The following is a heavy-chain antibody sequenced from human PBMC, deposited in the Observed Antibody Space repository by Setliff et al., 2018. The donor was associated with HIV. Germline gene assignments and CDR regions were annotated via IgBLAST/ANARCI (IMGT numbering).Heavy chain of an antibody. V-gene: IGHV1-46*03. J-gene: IGHJ4*02. Sequence: ASVKVSCKASGYTYISYYIHWVRQAPGQGLEWMGIINSSGDSTSYAQKFQGRVTMTRDTSTSTVYMELSSLTYEDTAIYYCASGFRATVPDYWGQGTLVTVSS. CDR3: ASGFRATVPDY. CDR1: GYTYISYY. D-gene: IGHD4-17*01. CDR2: INSSGDST.